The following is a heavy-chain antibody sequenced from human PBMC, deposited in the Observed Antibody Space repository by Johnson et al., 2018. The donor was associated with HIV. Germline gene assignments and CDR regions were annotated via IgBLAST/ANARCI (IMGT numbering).Heavy chain of an antibody. J-gene: IGHJ3*02. Sequence: VQLVESGGGLVQPGRSLRLSCAASGFTVDDYAMHWVRQAPGKGLEWVSGISWNSGSTSYADSVKGRFTISRDNAKNTLYLQMNSLRAEDTAVYYCARLGLTDAFDIWGQGTMVTVSS. CDR2: ISWNSGST. V-gene: IGHV3-9*01. CDR3: ARLGLTDAFDI. D-gene: IGHD2-8*01. CDR1: GFTVDDYA.